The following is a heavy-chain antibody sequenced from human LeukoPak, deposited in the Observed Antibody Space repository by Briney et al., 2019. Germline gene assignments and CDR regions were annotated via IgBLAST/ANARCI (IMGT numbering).Heavy chain of an antibody. V-gene: IGHV4-59*01. D-gene: IGHD3-22*01. CDR2: IYYSGST. CDR1: GGSISRYY. CDR3: ARASFGYYYDSSGYYSDNWFDP. J-gene: IGHJ5*02. Sequence: SETLSLTCTVSGGSISRYYWSWIRQPPGKGLEWIGYIYYSGSTNYNPSLKSRVTISVDTSKNQFSLKLSSVTAADTAVYYCARASFGYYYDSSGYYSDNWFDPWGQGTLVTVSS.